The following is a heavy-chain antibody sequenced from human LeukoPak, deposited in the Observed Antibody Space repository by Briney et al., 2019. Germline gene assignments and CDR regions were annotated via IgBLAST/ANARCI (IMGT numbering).Heavy chain of an antibody. Sequence: SETLSLTCAVSGYSISSGYYWGWIRQPPGKGLEWIGSIYHSGSTYYNPSLKSRVTISVDTSKNQFSLRLSSVTAADTAVYYCARRDSRGWFMFDYWGQGTLVTVSS. CDR2: IYHSGST. J-gene: IGHJ4*02. CDR3: ARRDSRGWFMFDY. D-gene: IGHD6-19*01. V-gene: IGHV4-38-2*01. CDR1: GYSISSGYY.